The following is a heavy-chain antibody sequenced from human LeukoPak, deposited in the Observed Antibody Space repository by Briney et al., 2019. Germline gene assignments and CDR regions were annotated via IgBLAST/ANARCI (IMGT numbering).Heavy chain of an antibody. J-gene: IGHJ2*01. CDR2: IYYSGST. CDR1: GGSISSYY. D-gene: IGHD6-19*01. CDR3: ARDLVYSSGWYGGYWYFDL. V-gene: IGHV4-59*01. Sequence: SETLSLTCTVSGGSISSYYWSWIRQPPGKGLEWIGYIYYSGSTNYNPSLKSRVTISVDTSKNQFSLKLSSVTAADTAVYYCARDLVYSSGWYGGYWYFDLWGRGTLVTVSS.